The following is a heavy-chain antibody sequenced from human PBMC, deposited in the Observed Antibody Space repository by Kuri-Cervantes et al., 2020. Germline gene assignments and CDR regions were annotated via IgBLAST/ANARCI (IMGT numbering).Heavy chain of an antibody. Sequence: SETLSLTCTVSGGSISSYYWSWIRQPAGKGLEWIGRIYHSGSTYYNPSLKSRVTISVDTSKNQFSLKLSSVTAADTAVYYCARLQGSYNFWSGYYPYYYYMDVWGKGTTVTVSS. CDR2: IYHSGST. V-gene: IGHV4-4*07. D-gene: IGHD3-3*01. CDR1: GGSISSYY. J-gene: IGHJ6*03. CDR3: ARLQGSYNFWSGYYPYYYYMDV.